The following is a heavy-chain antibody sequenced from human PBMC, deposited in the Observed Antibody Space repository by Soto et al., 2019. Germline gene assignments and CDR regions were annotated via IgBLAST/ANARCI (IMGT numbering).Heavy chain of an antibody. Sequence: QVQLVESGGGVVQPGRSLRLSCAASGFTFSSYAMHWVRQAPGTGLEWVAVISYDGSNKYYADSVKGRFTISRDNSKNTLYLQMNSLRAEDTAVYYCARDPGYCSSTSCYRGGSWFDPWGQGTLVTVSS. CDR1: GFTFSSYA. D-gene: IGHD2-2*02. CDR2: ISYDGSNK. J-gene: IGHJ5*02. V-gene: IGHV3-30-3*01. CDR3: ARDPGYCSSTSCYRGGSWFDP.